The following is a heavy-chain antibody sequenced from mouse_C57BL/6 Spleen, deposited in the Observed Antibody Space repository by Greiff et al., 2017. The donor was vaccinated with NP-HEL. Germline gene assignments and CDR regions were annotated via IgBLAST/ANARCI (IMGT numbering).Heavy chain of an antibody. CDR3: TRPSTVVAKGYYFDY. J-gene: IGHJ2*01. CDR1: GYTFTSYW. Sequence: EVQLQQSGTVLARPGASVKMSCKTSGYTFTSYWMHWVKQRPGQGLEWIGAIYPGNSDTSYNQKFKGKAKLTAVTSASTAYMELSSLTNEDSAVYYCTRPSTVVAKGYYFDYWGQGTTLTVSS. CDR2: IYPGNSDT. D-gene: IGHD1-1*01. V-gene: IGHV1-5*01.